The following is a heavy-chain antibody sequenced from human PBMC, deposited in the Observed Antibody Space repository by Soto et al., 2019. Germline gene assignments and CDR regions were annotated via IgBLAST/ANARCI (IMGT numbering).Heavy chain of an antibody. CDR3: ARGRIQLWYPFDY. D-gene: IGHD5-18*01. CDR1: GGYISSYY. J-gene: IGHJ4*02. CDR2: IYYSGST. Sequence: SETLSLTCTDSGGYISSYYWNWIRKPPGQGLEWIGYIYYSGSTNYNPSLKSRVTISVDTSKNQFSLKLSSVTAAVTAVYYCARGRIQLWYPFDYWGQGTLVTVS. V-gene: IGHV4-59*01.